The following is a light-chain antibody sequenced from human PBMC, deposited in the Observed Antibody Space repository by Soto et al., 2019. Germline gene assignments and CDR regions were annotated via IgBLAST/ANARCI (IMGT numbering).Light chain of an antibody. Sequence: EIVMTQSPATLSVSPGERATLSCRASQSVSSNLAWYQQKPGQAPRLLIYGTSIRATGIPARFSGSGSGTEFTLAISSLQSEDFAVYYCHQYNNWPYTFGQGTKLEIK. CDR2: GTS. CDR1: QSVSSN. V-gene: IGKV3-15*01. J-gene: IGKJ2*01. CDR3: HQYNNWPYT.